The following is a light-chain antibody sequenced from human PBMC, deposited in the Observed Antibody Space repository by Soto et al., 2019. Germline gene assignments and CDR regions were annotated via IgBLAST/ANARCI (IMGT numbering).Light chain of an antibody. V-gene: IGKV3-15*01. Sequence: EIVMTQSPATLSVSPGERATLSCRASQNVGNNLVWYQHKPGQPPRLLIYGASTRATGIPVRFSGGGSGTEFTLTISSLQSEDFAVFYCLQYYNWPWTFGQGTKVQIK. CDR2: GAS. J-gene: IGKJ1*01. CDR1: QNVGNN. CDR3: LQYYNWPWT.